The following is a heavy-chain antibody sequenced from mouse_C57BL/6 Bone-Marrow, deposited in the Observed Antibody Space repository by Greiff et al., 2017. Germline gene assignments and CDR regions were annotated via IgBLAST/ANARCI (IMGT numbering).Heavy chain of an antibody. CDR3: ATADYYGSSYGYFDV. J-gene: IGHJ1*03. V-gene: IGHV2-3*01. CDR1: GFSLTSYG. Sequence: VQVVESGPGLVAPSQSLSITCTVSGFSLTSYGVSWVRQPPGKGLEWLGIFWGYGSTNYHTALISRLGISKDNSKRQFFLKLNSLQTDATATYYCATADYYGSSYGYFDVWGTGTTVTVSS. D-gene: IGHD1-1*01. CDR2: FWGYGST.